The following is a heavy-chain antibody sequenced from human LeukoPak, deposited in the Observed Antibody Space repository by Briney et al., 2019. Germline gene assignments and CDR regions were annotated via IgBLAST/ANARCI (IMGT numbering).Heavy chain of an antibody. CDR3: ARDKGTMIDL. CDR2: IYTSGST. D-gene: IGHD3-22*01. J-gene: IGHJ5*02. CDR1: GGSISSYY. V-gene: IGHV4-4*07. Sequence: SETLSLTCTVSGGSISSYYWSWIRQPAGKGLEWIGRIYTSGSTNYNPSLKRRVTISIDKSKNQFSLKLSSVTAADTAVYYCARDKGTMIDLWGQGTLVTVSS.